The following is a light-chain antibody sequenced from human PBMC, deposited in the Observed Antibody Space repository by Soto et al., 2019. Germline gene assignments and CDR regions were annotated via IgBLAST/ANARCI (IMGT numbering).Light chain of an antibody. V-gene: IGKV3-15*01. CDR2: GAS. Sequence: EIVMTQSPATLSVSPGERVTLSCRASQSVTSNLAWYQHKPGQAPRLLINGASTRAAGIPARFIGSGSGTEFTLTISSLQSEDFAVYYCQQYDNWPRTFGGGTKVDIK. CDR1: QSVTSN. CDR3: QQYDNWPRT. J-gene: IGKJ4*01.